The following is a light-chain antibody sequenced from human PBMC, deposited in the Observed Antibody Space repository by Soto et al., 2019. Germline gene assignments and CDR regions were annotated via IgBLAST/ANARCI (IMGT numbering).Light chain of an antibody. V-gene: IGKV3-15*01. Sequence: EIVVTQSPGILSVSPGERATLFCRASHNVNTNLAWYQQKSGQAPRLLIYDASSRAPGIPARFSASGPGTEFTLTISNLLSEDFAVYYCQQLSGWPRSFGQGTKLEIK. CDR2: DAS. CDR3: QQLSGWPRS. CDR1: HNVNTN. J-gene: IGKJ2*01.